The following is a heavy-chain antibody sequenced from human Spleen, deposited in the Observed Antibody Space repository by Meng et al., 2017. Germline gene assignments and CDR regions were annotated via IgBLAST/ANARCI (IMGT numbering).Heavy chain of an antibody. D-gene: IGHD6-25*01. J-gene: IGHJ4*02. CDR2: INPNSGGT. Sequence: QVQLVHAGAEVKKPGASVKVSCKASGYTFTGYYMHWVRQAPGQGLEWMGWINPNSGGTNYAQKFQGRVTMTRDTSISTAYMELSRLRSDDTAVYYCARDEDISAAGKLFGDYWGQGTLVTVSS. CDR1: GYTFTGYY. V-gene: IGHV1-2*02. CDR3: ARDEDISAAGKLFGDY.